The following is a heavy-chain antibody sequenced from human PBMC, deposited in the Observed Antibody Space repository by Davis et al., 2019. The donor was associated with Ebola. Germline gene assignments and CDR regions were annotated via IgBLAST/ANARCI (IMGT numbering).Heavy chain of an antibody. Sequence: SETLSLTCAVSGGFVSSGGYSWSWIRQPPGKGLEWIGYIYYSGSTNYNPSLKSRVTISVDTSKNQFSLKLSSVTAADTAVYYCARVAYYYDSSGYNRGAFDIWGQGTMVTVSS. CDR1: GGFVSSGGYS. V-gene: IGHV4-61*08. J-gene: IGHJ3*02. D-gene: IGHD3-22*01. CDR2: IYYSGST. CDR3: ARVAYYYDSSGYNRGAFDI.